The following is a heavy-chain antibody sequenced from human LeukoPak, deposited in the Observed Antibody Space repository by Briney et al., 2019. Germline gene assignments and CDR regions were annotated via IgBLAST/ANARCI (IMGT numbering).Heavy chain of an antibody. V-gene: IGHV4-30-4*08. J-gene: IGHJ5*02. Sequence: SETLSLTCTVSGGSISSGDYYWSWIRQPPGKGLEWIGYIYYSGSTYYNPSLKSRVTISVDTSKNQFSPKLSSVTAADTAVYYCARDQGYNWNWFDPWGQGTLVTVSS. CDR3: ARDQGYNWNWFDP. D-gene: IGHD1-1*01. CDR2: IYYSGST. CDR1: GGSISSGDYY.